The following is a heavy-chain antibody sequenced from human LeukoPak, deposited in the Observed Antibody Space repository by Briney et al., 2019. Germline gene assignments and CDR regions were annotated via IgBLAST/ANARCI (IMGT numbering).Heavy chain of an antibody. D-gene: IGHD2-21*02. CDR2: ISAYNGNT. V-gene: IGHV1-18*01. CDR3: ARDLAGYCGGDCPYDY. CDR1: GYTFTSYG. Sequence: ASVKVSCKASGYTFTSYGISWVRQAPGQGLEWMGWISAYNGNTNYAQKLQGRDTMTTDTSTSTAYMELRSLRSDDTAVYYCARDLAGYCGGDCPYDYWGQGTLVTVSS. J-gene: IGHJ4*02.